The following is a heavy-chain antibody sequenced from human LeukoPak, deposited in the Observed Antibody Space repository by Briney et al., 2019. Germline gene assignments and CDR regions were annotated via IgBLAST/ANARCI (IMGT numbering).Heavy chain of an antibody. Sequence: GGSLRLSCAASGFTFSSYSMNWVRQAPGKGLEWVSSISSSSYIYYADSVKGRFTISRYNDKNALYLQMNRRRGEDTAAYYCATQLGYEGNYWGGGTRVSVPS. J-gene: IGHJ4*02. CDR1: GFTFSSYS. V-gene: IGHV3-21*01. CDR2: ISSSSYI. D-gene: IGHD6-6*01. CDR3: ATQLGYEGNY.